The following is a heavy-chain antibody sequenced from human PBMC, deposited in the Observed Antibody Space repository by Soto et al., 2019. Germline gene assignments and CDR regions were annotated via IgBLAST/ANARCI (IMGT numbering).Heavy chain of an antibody. Sequence: GASVKVSCKASEYTFTGYYLHWVRQAPGQRLEWMGWINPNGGGTIYAQKFQGRLTMTRDASITTAYMELSRLSSDDTAFYYCATSSDWSPLLDYWVQGTLVTVSS. V-gene: IGHV1-2*02. CDR1: EYTFTGYY. J-gene: IGHJ4*02. CDR3: ATSSDWSPLLDY. D-gene: IGHD6-19*01. CDR2: INPNGGGT.